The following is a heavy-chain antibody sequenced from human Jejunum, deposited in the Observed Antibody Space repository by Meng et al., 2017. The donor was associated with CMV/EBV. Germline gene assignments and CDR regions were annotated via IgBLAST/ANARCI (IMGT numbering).Heavy chain of an antibody. CDR2: ITHSGST. J-gene: IGHJ5*02. D-gene: IGHD6-13*01. V-gene: IGHV4-34*01. Sequence: QVHLQQWGAGLLKPSETLSLTCGVYGAPFSGYWSWVRQPPGKGLEWIGEITHSGSTNYNVSLKSRVTISMDTSRKQFSLRLNSVTAADTAIYYCAGDIAAVWMFSWGQGTLVTVSS. CDR1: GAPFSGY. CDR3: AGDIAAVWMFS.